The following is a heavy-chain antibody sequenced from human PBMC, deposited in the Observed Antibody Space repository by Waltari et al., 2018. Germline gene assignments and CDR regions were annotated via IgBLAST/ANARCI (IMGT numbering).Heavy chain of an antibody. CDR3: ARDKEPAASIDV. J-gene: IGHJ6*02. Sequence: QVQLVESGGGVVQPGRSLRLSCAASGFAFSSYSMHWVRQAPGKGLGWVAIILCDGTNKYYADSVKGRFTISRDNSKNTLYLQMNSLRAEDTAVYYCARDKEPAASIDVWGQGTTVTVSS. D-gene: IGHD2-2*01. V-gene: IGHV3-33*01. CDR2: ILCDGTNK. CDR1: GFAFSSYS.